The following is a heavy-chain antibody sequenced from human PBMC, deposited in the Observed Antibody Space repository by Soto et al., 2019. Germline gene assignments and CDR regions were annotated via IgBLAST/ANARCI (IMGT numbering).Heavy chain of an antibody. Sequence: QVQLQQWGAGLLKPSETLSLTCAVYGGSFSGYYWSWIRQPPGKGLEWIGEINHSGSTNYNPSLKSRVTISVDTSKNQFALKLSSVTAADTAVYYCARGRSVLRFLEGLSTQKGDAFDIWGQGTMVTVSS. J-gene: IGHJ3*02. V-gene: IGHV4-34*01. CDR2: INHSGST. CDR3: ARGRSVLRFLEGLSTQKGDAFDI. CDR1: GGSFSGYY. D-gene: IGHD3-3*01.